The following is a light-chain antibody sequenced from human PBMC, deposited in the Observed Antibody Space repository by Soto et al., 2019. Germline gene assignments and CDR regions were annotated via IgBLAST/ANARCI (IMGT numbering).Light chain of an antibody. CDR2: DAS. Sequence: IVLTQSPVTLSLSPGERATLSCRASQSVRTYLAWYQVKPGQAPRLLIYDASSRASGVPARFSGSGSGTDCTLTISGLETEDVAVYYCQNYGNSPWTFGQGTKVDIK. V-gene: IGKV3-20*01. CDR3: QNYGNSPWT. J-gene: IGKJ1*01. CDR1: QSVRTY.